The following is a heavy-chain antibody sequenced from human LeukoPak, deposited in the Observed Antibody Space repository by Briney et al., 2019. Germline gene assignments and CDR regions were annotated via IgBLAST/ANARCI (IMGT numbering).Heavy chain of an antibody. V-gene: IGHV1-69*13. D-gene: IGHD2-15*01. Sequence: SVKVSCKASGGTFSSYAISWVRQAPGQGLEWMGGIIPIFGTANYAQKFQGRVTITADESTSTAYMELSSLRSEDTAVYYCARSGGSARWDYYGMDVWGQGTTITVSS. J-gene: IGHJ6*02. CDR3: ARSGGSARWDYYGMDV. CDR1: GGTFSSYA. CDR2: IIPIFGTA.